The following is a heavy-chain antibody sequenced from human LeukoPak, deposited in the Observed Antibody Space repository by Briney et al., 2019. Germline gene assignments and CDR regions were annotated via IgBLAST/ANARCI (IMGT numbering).Heavy chain of an antibody. Sequence: SVKVSCKASGGTFSSYAISWVRQAPGQGLEWMGGIIPIFGTANYAQKFQGRVTITADKSTSTAYMELSSLRSEDTAVYYCARSRDLVTAIPIDDAFDIWGQGTMVTVSS. CDR2: IIPIFGTA. J-gene: IGHJ3*02. CDR1: GGTFSSYA. CDR3: ARSRDLVTAIPIDDAFDI. V-gene: IGHV1-69*06. D-gene: IGHD2-21*02.